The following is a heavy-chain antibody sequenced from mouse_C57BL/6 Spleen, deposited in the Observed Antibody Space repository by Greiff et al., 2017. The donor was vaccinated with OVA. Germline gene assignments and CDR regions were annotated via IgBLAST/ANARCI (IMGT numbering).Heavy chain of an antibody. D-gene: IGHD2-10*02. V-gene: IGHV5-6*01. J-gene: IGHJ2*01. Sequence: EVMLVESGGDLVKPGGSLKLSCAASGFTFSSYGMSWVRQTPDKRLEWVATISSGGSYTYYPDSVKGRFTISRDNAKNTLYLQMSSLKSEDTAMYYCARLYGTGGKNYFDYWGQGTTLTVSS. CDR3: ARLYGTGGKNYFDY. CDR1: GFTFSSYG. CDR2: ISSGGSYT.